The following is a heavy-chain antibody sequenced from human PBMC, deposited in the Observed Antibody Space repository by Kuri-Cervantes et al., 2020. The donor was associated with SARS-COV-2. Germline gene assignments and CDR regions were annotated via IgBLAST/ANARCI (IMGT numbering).Heavy chain of an antibody. CDR1: GGSISSYY. D-gene: IGHD3-9*01. Sequence: SETLLTCTVSGGSISSYYWSWIRQPPGKGLEWIGYIYYSGSTNYSPSLKSRVTISVDTSKNQFSLKLSSVTAADTAVYYCARGGFLTGYRGTRGAFDIWGQGTMVTVSS. CDR2: IYYSGST. CDR3: ARGGFLTGYRGTRGAFDI. V-gene: IGHV4-59*12. J-gene: IGHJ3*02.